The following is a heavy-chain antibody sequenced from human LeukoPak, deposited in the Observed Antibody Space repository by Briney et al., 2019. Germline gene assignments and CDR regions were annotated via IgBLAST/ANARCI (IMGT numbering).Heavy chain of an antibody. V-gene: IGHV3-23*01. D-gene: IGHD2-2*01. Sequence: GGSLRLSCAASGFTFSSYAMSWVRQAPGKGLEWVSAISGSGGSTYYADSVKGRFTISRDNSKNTLYLQMNSLRAEDTAVYYCAKDPTSDIVVVPATNWFDPWGQGTLVTVSS. CDR3: AKDPTSDIVVVPATNWFDP. J-gene: IGHJ5*02. CDR1: GFTFSSYA. CDR2: ISGSGGST.